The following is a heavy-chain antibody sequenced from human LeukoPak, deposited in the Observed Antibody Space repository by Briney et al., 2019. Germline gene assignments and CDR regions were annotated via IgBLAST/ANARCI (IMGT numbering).Heavy chain of an antibody. CDR2: IKKDGSEK. CDR3: ARDPGYCSGGSCCYYYYTDV. D-gene: IGHD2-15*01. Sequence: GGSLRLSCAASGFTFSSYWMSWVRQAPGKGLEWVANIKKDGSEKYYVDSVKGRFTISRDNTKNSLYLQMNSLRAEDTAVYYCARDPGYCSGGSCCYYYYTDVWGKGTTVTVSS. CDR1: GFTFSSYW. J-gene: IGHJ6*03. V-gene: IGHV3-7*01.